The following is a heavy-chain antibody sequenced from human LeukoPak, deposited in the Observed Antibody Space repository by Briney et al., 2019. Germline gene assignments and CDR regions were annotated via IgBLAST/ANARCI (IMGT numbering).Heavy chain of an antibody. Sequence: PGGSLRLSCAASGFTFSSYAMSWVRQAPGKGLVWVSRINSDGSSTNYADSVKGRFTISRDNAKNTLYVQMNSLRAEDTAVYYCAARGYCSGTSCLLEYWGQGTLVTVSS. CDR2: INSDGSST. V-gene: IGHV3-74*01. CDR3: AARGYCSGTSCLLEY. J-gene: IGHJ4*02. CDR1: GFTFSSYA. D-gene: IGHD2-2*01.